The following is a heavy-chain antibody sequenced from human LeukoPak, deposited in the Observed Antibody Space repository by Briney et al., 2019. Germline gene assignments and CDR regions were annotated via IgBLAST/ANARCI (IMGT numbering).Heavy chain of an antibody. CDR3: VRDVGAVRGEVYFDY. V-gene: IGHV3-7*01. D-gene: IGHD3-16*01. CDR2: IKQDGSEK. CDR1: GFNFSSYW. J-gene: IGHJ4*02. Sequence: GGSLRLSCAASGFNFSSYWMSWVRQAPGKGLEWVANIKQDGSEKHYVDSVKGRFTISRDNAKNSLYLQMNSLRAEDTAMYYCVRDVGAVRGEVYFDYWGQGTLVTVSS.